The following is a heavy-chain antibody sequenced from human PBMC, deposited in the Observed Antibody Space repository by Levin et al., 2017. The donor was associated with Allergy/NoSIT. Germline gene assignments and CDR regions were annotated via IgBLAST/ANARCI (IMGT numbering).Heavy chain of an antibody. V-gene: IGHV3-11*01. Sequence: SCAASGFTFSDYYMSWIRQAPGKGLEWVSYISSSGSTIYYADSVKGRFTISRDNAKNSLYLQMNSLRAEDTAVYYCASMGHSSGPSGAFDIWGQGTMVTVSS. CDR3: ASMGHSSGPSGAFDI. D-gene: IGHD6-19*01. CDR2: ISSSGSTI. CDR1: GFTFSDYY. J-gene: IGHJ3*02.